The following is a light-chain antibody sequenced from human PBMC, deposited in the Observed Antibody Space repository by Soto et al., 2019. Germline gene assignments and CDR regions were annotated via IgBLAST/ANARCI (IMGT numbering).Light chain of an antibody. CDR2: WAS. CDR1: QSVLYSSNNKNF. Sequence: DIVMTQSPDSLAVSLGERATINCKSSQSVLYSSNNKNFLAWYQQKPRQPPKLLIYWASTRESGVPDRFSGSGSATDFTLTISSLLAEDVAVYYCQQYYTTPPTFGQGTELGIK. V-gene: IGKV4-1*01. J-gene: IGKJ2*01. CDR3: QQYYTTPPT.